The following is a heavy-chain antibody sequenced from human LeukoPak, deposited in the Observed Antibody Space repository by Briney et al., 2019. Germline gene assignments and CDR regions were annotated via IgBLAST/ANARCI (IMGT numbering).Heavy chain of an antibody. CDR1: GFTFSSYW. J-gene: IGHJ5*02. Sequence: PGGSLRLSCVASGFTFSSYWMTWVRQVPGKGLEWVANVKHDGSGKYYVDSVKGRFTISRDNAKNSLYLQMNSLRAEDTAVYYCATAYYDSSGYYPNWFDPWGQGTLVTVSS. D-gene: IGHD3-22*01. V-gene: IGHV3-7*02. CDR2: VKHDGSGK. CDR3: ATAYYDSSGYYPNWFDP.